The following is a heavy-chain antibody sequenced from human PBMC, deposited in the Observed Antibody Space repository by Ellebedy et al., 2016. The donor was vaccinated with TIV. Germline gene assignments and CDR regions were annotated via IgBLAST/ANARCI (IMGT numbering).Heavy chain of an antibody. CDR1: GIIFSSYW. Sequence: GESLKISCEASGIIFSSYWMHWVRQAPGKGLLWVSRINSDGSSTTYADSVKGQFTISRDNAKNTVYLQMNSLRLEDTAVYYCATERSGSYYNYWGQGTLVTVSS. CDR3: ATERSGSYYNY. D-gene: IGHD1-26*01. J-gene: IGHJ4*02. V-gene: IGHV3-74*03. CDR2: INSDGSST.